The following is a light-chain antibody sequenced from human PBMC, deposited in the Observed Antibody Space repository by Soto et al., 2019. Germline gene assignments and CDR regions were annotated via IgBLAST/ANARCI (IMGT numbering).Light chain of an antibody. J-gene: IGKJ4*01. V-gene: IGKV3-11*01. CDR3: QQRSNWTLT. CDR1: QSVSSY. CDR2: DAS. Sequence: EIVLTQSPATLSLSPGERATLSCRASQSVSSYLAWYQQKPGQAPRLLIYDASNRATGIPARFSGSGSGTDFTLPISSLDPEYFAVYYCQQRSNWTLTFGGGTKVEIK.